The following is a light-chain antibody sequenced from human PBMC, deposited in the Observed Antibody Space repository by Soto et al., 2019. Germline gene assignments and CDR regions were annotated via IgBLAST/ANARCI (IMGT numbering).Light chain of an antibody. J-gene: IGKJ1*01. CDR1: QNIKSC. CDR2: KAS. CDR3: QQYSSYST. Sequence: DIQMTQSPSTLSASVGDRVTITCRASQNIKSCLAWYQQKPGKAPKLLIYKASTLQSGVPSRFSGSGSGTEFSLTISSLQPDDFATYYCQQYSSYSTFGQGTKVEIK. V-gene: IGKV1-5*03.